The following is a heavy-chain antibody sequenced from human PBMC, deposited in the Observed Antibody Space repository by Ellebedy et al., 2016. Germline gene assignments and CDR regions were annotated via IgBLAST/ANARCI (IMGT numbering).Heavy chain of an antibody. CDR2: IYYSGST. CDR3: ARDLGVVTAISYYYYGMDV. V-gene: IGHV4-59*01. D-gene: IGHD2-21*02. Sequence: GSLRLXXTVSGGSISSYYWSWIRQPPGKGLEWIGYIYYSGSTNYNPSLKSRVTISVDTSKNQFSLKLSSVTAADTAVYYCARDLGVVTAISYYYYGMDVWGQGTTVTVSS. CDR1: GGSISSYY. J-gene: IGHJ6*02.